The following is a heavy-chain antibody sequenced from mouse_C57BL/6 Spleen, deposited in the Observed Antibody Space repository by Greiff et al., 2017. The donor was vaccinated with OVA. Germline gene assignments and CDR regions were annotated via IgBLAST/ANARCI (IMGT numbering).Heavy chain of an antibody. J-gene: IGHJ2*01. V-gene: IGHV3-1*01. CDR1: GYSITSGYD. CDR3: ARAYYYGSFDY. CDR2: ISYSGST. Sequence: VQLQESGPGMVKPSQSLSLTCTVTGYSITSGYDWHWIRHFPGNKLEWMGYISYSGSTNYNPSLKSRISITHDTSKNHFFLKLNSVTTEDTATYYCARAYYYGSFDYWGQGTTLTVSS. D-gene: IGHD1-1*01.